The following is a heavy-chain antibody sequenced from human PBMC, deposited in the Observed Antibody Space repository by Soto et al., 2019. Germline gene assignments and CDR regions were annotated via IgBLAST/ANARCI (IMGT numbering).Heavy chain of an antibody. V-gene: IGHV1-18*01. CDR3: AGGWFGEFVCCFGC. J-gene: IGHJ4*02. Sequence: ASVKVSCKASGYTFTSYGISWVRQAPGQGLEWMGWISAYNGNTNYAQKLQGRVTMTTDTSTSTAYMELRSLRSDDTAVYYCAGGWFGEFVCCFGCWGKVNLVAVAS. D-gene: IGHD3-10*01. CDR1: GYTFTSYG. CDR2: ISAYNGNT.